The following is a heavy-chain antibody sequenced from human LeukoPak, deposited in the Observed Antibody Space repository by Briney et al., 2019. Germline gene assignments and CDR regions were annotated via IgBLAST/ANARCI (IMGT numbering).Heavy chain of an antibody. J-gene: IGHJ4*02. D-gene: IGHD6-19*01. CDR2: INHSGST. Sequence: KTSETLSLTCAVYGGSFSGYYWSWIRQPPGKGLEWIGEINHSGSTNYNPSLKSRVTISVDTSKNQFSLKLSSVTAADTAVYYCARGLFCSGCSNEGLDYWGQGTLVTVSS. V-gene: IGHV4-34*01. CDR1: GGSFSGYY. CDR3: ARGLFCSGCSNEGLDY.